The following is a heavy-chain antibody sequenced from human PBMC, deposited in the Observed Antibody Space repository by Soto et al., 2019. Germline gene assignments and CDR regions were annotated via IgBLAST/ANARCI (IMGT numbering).Heavy chain of an antibody. D-gene: IGHD2-15*01. J-gene: IGHJ4*02. CDR3: ARDLSSDGGVDGIDY. Sequence: QVQLVESGGGVVQPGRSLRLSCAASGFTFSSYAMHWVRQAPGKGLEWVAVISYDGSNKYYADSVKGRFTISRDNSKNTLYLQMNGLRAEGTAVYYCARDLSSDGGVDGIDYWGQGTLFTVAS. CDR2: ISYDGSNK. CDR1: GFTFSSYA. V-gene: IGHV3-30-3*01.